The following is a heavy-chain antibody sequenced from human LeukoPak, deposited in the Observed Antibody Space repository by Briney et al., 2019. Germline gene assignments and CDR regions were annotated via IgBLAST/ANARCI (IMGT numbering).Heavy chain of an antibody. CDR3: ARDLGYNSAS. CDR2: INHDGSST. Sequence: GGSLRLSCAASGFTFTNYWMHWVRQVPGKGLVWVSHINHDGSSTNYADSVKGRFTISRDNAKNTLYLQMNSQTAEDTAVYYCARDLGYNSASWGQGTLVTVSS. D-gene: IGHD5-18*01. V-gene: IGHV3-74*01. CDR1: GFTFTNYW. J-gene: IGHJ4*02.